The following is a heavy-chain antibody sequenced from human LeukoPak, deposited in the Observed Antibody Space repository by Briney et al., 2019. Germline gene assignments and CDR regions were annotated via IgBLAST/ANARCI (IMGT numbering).Heavy chain of an antibody. CDR1: GGSFSGYY. CDR3: ARAPRPTVVTLYYFDY. Sequence: SETLSLTCAVYGGSFSGYYWSWIRQPPGKGLEWIGEINHSGSTNYNPSLKSRVTISVDTSKNQFSLKLSSVTAADTAVYYCARAPRPTVVTLYYFDYWGQGTLVTVSS. V-gene: IGHV4-34*01. CDR2: INHSGST. D-gene: IGHD4-23*01. J-gene: IGHJ4*02.